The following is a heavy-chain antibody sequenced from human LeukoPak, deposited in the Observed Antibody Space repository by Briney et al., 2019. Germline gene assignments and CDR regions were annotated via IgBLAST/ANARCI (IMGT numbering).Heavy chain of an antibody. V-gene: IGHV7-4-1*02. J-gene: IGHJ4*02. CDR2: INTNTGNP. CDR3: VRDSYYDFWSGYYDY. CDR1: GYTFTSYA. D-gene: IGHD3-3*01. Sequence: ASVKVSCKASGYTFTSYAMNWVRQAPGQGLGWMGWINTNTGNPTYAQGFTGRFVFSLDTSVSTAYLQISSLKAEDTAVYYCVRDSYYDFWSGYYDYWGQGTLVTVSS.